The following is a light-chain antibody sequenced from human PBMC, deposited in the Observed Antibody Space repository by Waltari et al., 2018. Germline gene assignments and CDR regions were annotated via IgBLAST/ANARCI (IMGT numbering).Light chain of an antibody. CDR2: DAS. CDR1: QNVGNY. CDR3: QQYNNWPPRT. Sequence: EIVLTQSPTTLSLSLGERTTLSCRASQNVGNYLAWYQKKPDQAPRLLISDASHRAAGIPDRFSGSGSGTDFTLTISSLQPEDFGVYYWQQYNNWPPRTFGQGTKVEIK. V-gene: IGKV3-11*01. J-gene: IGKJ1*01.